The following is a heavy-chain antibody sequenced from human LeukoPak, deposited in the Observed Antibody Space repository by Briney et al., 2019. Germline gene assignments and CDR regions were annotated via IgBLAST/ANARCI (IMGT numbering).Heavy chain of an antibody. CDR1: GFTFSHYG. D-gene: IGHD4-17*01. CDR3: AKYYGDDPDYYYYMDV. Sequence: HPGGTLRLSCAASGFTFSHYGMSWVRQAPGKGLEWVSAISGSGCSTYYADSVKGRFTISRDNSKNTLYLQMNSLRAEDTAVYYCAKYYGDDPDYYYYMDVWGKGTTVTISS. CDR2: ISGSGCST. J-gene: IGHJ6*03. V-gene: IGHV3-23*01.